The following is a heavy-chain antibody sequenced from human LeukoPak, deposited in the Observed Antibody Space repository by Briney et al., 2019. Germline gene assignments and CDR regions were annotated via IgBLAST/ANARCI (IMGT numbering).Heavy chain of an antibody. CDR3: ARDPFDILTDPYFDY. V-gene: IGHV3-74*01. D-gene: IGHD3-9*01. CDR2: INSDGSST. J-gene: IGHJ4*02. Sequence: GGSLRLSCAASGFTFNFYWMHWVRQAPGKGLLWVSRINSDGSSTSYADSVKGRFTISRDNAKNTLYLQMNSLRAEDTAVYYCARDPFDILTDPYFDYWGQGTLVTVSS. CDR1: GFTFNFYW.